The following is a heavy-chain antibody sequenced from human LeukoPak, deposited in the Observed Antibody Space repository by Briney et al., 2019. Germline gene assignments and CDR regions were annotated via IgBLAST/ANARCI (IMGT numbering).Heavy chain of an antibody. CDR2: IFYIGTT. CDR3: VRGYQLLPDAFDI. J-gene: IGHJ3*02. D-gene: IGHD2-2*01. Sequence: SEPLSLTCTVSGGSINNFYWTWIRQPPGKALDWLGFIFYIGTTNYKPSLKSRVTISLDTSKTQLSLKLSSVAAADTAVYYCVRGYQLLPDAFDIWGQGKMVTVSS. V-gene: IGHV4-59*01. CDR1: GGSINNFY.